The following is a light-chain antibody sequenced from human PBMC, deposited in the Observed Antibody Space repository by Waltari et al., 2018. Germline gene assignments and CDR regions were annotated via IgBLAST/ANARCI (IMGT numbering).Light chain of an antibody. Sequence: QSVLTQPPSVSAAPGQKVTISCSGSSSNLANNYISWYQHLPGTAPKLLIYDNNKRPSGIPDRFSGSKSGTSATLGVTGLQTGDEADYYCGTWDSSLSAVVFGGGTKLTVL. CDR3: GTWDSSLSAVV. CDR2: DNN. J-gene: IGLJ2*01. CDR1: SSNLANNY. V-gene: IGLV1-51*01.